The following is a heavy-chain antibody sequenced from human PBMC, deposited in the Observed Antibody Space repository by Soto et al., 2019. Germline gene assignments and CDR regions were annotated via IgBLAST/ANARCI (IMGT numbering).Heavy chain of an antibody. V-gene: IGHV3-23*01. D-gene: IGHD6-19*01. CDR2: ISGSADST. J-gene: IGHJ4*02. Sequence: LRLSCAASGFTFRNYAMTWVRQAPGRGLEWVSLISGSADSTFYADSLKGRFTISRDNSKSTLYLQVNSLRAEDSAIYYCARVYSSGWYLGYYFDYWGQGTLVTVSS. CDR3: ARVYSSGWYLGYYFDY. CDR1: GFTFRNYA.